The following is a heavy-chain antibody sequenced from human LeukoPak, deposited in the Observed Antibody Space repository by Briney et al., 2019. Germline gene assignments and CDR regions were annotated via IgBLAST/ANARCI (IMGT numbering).Heavy chain of an antibody. CDR1: GGSVSSGSYF. V-gene: IGHV4-61*01. Sequence: SSETLSLTCTVSGGSVSSGSYFWSWIRQPPGKGLEWIGYIYYSGSTNYNPSLKSRVTISVDTSKNRFSLKLSSVTAADTAVYYCAREPHDYGAVPGIWGQGTMVTVSS. J-gene: IGHJ3*02. D-gene: IGHD4-17*01. CDR2: IYYSGST. CDR3: AREPHDYGAVPGI.